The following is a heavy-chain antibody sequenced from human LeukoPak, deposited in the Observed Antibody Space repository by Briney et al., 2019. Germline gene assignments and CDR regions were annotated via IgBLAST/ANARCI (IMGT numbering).Heavy chain of an antibody. J-gene: IGHJ4*02. CDR1: GGSISSSSYY. Sequence: PSETLSLTCTVSGGSISSSSYYWGWIRQPPGKGLEWIGSIYYSGSTYYNPSLKSRVTISVDTSKNQFSLKLSSVTAADTAVYYCARVSWFYGSGGPAYTYFDYWGQGTLVTVSS. D-gene: IGHD3-10*01. CDR3: ARVSWFYGSGGPAYTYFDY. CDR2: IYYSGST. V-gene: IGHV4-39*07.